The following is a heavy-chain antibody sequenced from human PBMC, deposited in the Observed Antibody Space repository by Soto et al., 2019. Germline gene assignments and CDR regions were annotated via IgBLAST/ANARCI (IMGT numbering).Heavy chain of an antibody. D-gene: IGHD6-13*01. J-gene: IGHJ4*02. Sequence: SETLSLTCAVSGGSISSSNWWSWVSQPPGKGLEWIGEIYHSGSTNYNPSLKSRVTISVDKSKNQFSLKLSSVTAADTAVYYCARDHKIAAAGYYFDYWGQGTLVTVSS. CDR3: ARDHKIAAAGYYFDY. CDR2: IYHSGST. V-gene: IGHV4-4*02. CDR1: GGSISSSNW.